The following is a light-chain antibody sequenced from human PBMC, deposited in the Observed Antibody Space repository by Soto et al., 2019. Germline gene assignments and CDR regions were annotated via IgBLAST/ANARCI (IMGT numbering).Light chain of an antibody. Sequence: EVAVTQSPATLSVSPGERVTLSCRASQSVSSNLAWYQQKPGRATRLLIYGASTRATGIPARFSGSGSGTEFTLTISSLQSEDFAVYYCHQYNNWPRTFGRGTKVEIK. CDR2: GAS. CDR1: QSVSSN. J-gene: IGKJ1*01. V-gene: IGKV3-15*01. CDR3: HQYNNWPRT.